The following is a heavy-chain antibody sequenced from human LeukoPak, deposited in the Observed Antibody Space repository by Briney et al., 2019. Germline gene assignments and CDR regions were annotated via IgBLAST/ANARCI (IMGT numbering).Heavy chain of an antibody. CDR1: GGSFSGYY. D-gene: IGHD3-22*01. J-gene: IGHJ4*02. CDR3: ARQRLRGYYDSSGNYFDY. V-gene: IGHV4-34*01. CDR2: INHSGST. Sequence: SETLSLTCAVYGGSFSGYYWSWIRQPPGKGLEWIGEINHSGSTNYNPSLKSRVTISVDTSKNQFSLKLSSVTAADTAVYYCARQRLRGYYDSSGNYFDYWGQGTLVTVSS.